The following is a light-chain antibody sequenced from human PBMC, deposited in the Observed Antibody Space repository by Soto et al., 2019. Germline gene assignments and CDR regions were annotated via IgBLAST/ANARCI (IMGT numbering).Light chain of an antibody. V-gene: IGLV2-8*01. Sequence: LTQPPSASGSPGQSVTISCTGTSSDVGGYNYVSWYQQHPGKAPKLMIYEVNKRPSGVPDRFSASKSGNTASLTVSGLQAEDEADYYCSSYAGSNILFGTGTKVTVL. CDR3: SSYAGSNIL. CDR1: SSDVGGYNY. CDR2: EVN. J-gene: IGLJ1*01.